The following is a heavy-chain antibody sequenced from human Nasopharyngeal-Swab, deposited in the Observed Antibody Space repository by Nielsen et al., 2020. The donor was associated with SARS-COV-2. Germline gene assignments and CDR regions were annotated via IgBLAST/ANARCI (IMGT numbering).Heavy chain of an antibody. CDR2: IYYSGST. CDR1: GGSISSSSYY. J-gene: IGHJ4*02. CDR3: ARQHQLLGDY. V-gene: IGHV4-39*01. D-gene: IGHD2-2*01. Sequence: SETLSLTCTVSGGSISSSSYYWGWIRQPPGKGLKWIGSIYYSGSTYYNPSLKSRVTISVDTSKNQFSLKLSSVTAADTAVYYCARQHQLLGDYWGQGTLVTVSS.